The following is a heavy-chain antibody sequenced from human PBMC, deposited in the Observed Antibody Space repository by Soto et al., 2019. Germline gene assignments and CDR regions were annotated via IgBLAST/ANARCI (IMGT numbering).Heavy chain of an antibody. Sequence: QVQLQESGPGLVKPSETLSLTCTVSGHSISSFYWTWIRQPPGQGLEWVCYIFSSGSTNYNPSLKGRATISVYTSENQVSLKLLSVTAADTAVYYCARVGYCSSTPCWPIGYFEYWGQGTLVTVSS. V-gene: IGHV4-59*01. J-gene: IGHJ4*02. D-gene: IGHD2-2*01. CDR2: IFSSGST. CDR1: GHSISSFY. CDR3: ARVGYCSSTPCWPIGYFEY.